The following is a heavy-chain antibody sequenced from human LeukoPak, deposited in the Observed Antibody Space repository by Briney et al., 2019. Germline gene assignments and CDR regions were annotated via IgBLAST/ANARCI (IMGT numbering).Heavy chain of an antibody. CDR3: AITYSSGWY. D-gene: IGHD6-19*01. CDR1: GYSFTRYW. CDR2: IYPGESDT. J-gene: IGHJ4*02. Sequence: GESPKIPCKGSGYSFTRYWIGWVSQMPGKGLEGMGIIYPGESDTRYSPSFQGQVTISADKSISTAYLQWSSLKASDSGMYYCAITYSSGWYWGQGTLVIVSS. V-gene: IGHV5-51*01.